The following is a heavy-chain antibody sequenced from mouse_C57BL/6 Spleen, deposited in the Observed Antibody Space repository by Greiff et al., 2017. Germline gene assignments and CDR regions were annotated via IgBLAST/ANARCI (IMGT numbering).Heavy chain of an antibody. V-gene: IGHV1-69*01. Sequence: QVQLQQPGAELVMPGASVKLSCKASGYTFTSYWMHWVKQRPGQGLEWIGEIDPSDSYTNYNQKFKGKSTLTVDKSSSTAYMQLSSLTSEDSAVYYCARHHYYGSSYFDYWGQGTTLTVSS. D-gene: IGHD1-1*01. CDR1: GYTFTSYW. J-gene: IGHJ2*01. CDR2: IDPSDSYT. CDR3: ARHHYYGSSYFDY.